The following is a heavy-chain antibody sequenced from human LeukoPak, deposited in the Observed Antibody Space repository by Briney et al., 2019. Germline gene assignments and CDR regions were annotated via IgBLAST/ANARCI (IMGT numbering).Heavy chain of an antibody. D-gene: IGHD6-19*01. CDR2: ISGSGDST. Sequence: GGSLRLSCAASGFTFSSYAMSWVRQAPGKGLEWVSAISGSGDSTYYADSVRGRFAISGDNSKNTLYLQMNSLRAEDTAVYYCAKSVAGTLGWGQGTLVTVSS. V-gene: IGHV3-23*01. J-gene: IGHJ4*02. CDR3: AKSVAGTLG. CDR1: GFTFSSYA.